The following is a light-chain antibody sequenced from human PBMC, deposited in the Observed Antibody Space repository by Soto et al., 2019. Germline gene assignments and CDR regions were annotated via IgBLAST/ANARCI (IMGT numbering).Light chain of an antibody. J-gene: IGKJ1*01. CDR2: AAS. V-gene: IGKV1-27*01. Sequence: DIQMTQSPSSLSASVGDRVTITCRASQGLSNYLVWYQQKPGKVPTLLIYAASTLQSGFPSRFSGSGSGTDFTIPISCLLPEDVGTYYCQNSNGDPWTFGQGTKVEIK. CDR3: QNSNGDPWT. CDR1: QGLSNY.